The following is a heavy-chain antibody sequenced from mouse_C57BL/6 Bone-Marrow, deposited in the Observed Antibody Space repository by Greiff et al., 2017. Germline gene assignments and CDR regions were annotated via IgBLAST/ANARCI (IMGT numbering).Heavy chain of an antibody. D-gene: IGHD2-4*01. Sequence: QVQLKESGAELARPGASVKLSCKASGYTFTSYGISWVKQRTGQGLEWIGEIYPRSGNTYYNEKFKGKATLTADKSSSTAYMELRSLTSEDSAVYFCARGIYYDFTWFAYWGKGTLVTVSA. V-gene: IGHV1-81*01. CDR1: GYTFTSYG. J-gene: IGHJ3*01. CDR3: ARGIYYDFTWFAY. CDR2: IYPRSGNT.